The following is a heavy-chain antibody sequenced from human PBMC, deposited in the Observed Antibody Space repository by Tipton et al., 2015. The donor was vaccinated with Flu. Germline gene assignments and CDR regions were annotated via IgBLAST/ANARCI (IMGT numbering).Heavy chain of an antibody. Sequence: QLVQSGGGLVKPGGSLRLSCAASALTFSDHYMSWIRQAPGKGLEWISYITATGAGVSYADSVKGRFTISRDNAKDSVYLQMNSLRAEDTAVYYCARAHWGSSWSYYFDFWGPGTLVTVSS. V-gene: IGHV3-11*01. J-gene: IGHJ4*02. CDR2: ITATGAGV. D-gene: IGHD6-13*01. CDR1: ALTFSDHY. CDR3: ARAHWGSSWSYYFDF.